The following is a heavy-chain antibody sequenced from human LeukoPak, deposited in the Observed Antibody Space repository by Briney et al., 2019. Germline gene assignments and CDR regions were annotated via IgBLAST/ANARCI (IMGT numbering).Heavy chain of an antibody. D-gene: IGHD4-17*01. Sequence: GESLKISCKGSGYTFISYWIGWVRQMPGKGLEWMGIINLGDSDIRYSPSFEGQVSISVDKSITTAYLQWSSLKASDTAIYYCASGTSVTYFDYWGQGTLVTVSS. CDR2: INLGDSDI. CDR1: GYTFISYW. V-gene: IGHV5-51*01. J-gene: IGHJ4*02. CDR3: ASGTSVTYFDY.